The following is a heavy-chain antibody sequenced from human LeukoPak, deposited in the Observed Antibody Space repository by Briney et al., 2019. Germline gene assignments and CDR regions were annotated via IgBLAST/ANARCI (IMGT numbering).Heavy chain of an antibody. CDR1: GFTFSSYA. CDR2: ISGSGGST. CDR3: AKDPDYSGYDYYYYYYMDV. D-gene: IGHD5-12*01. J-gene: IGHJ6*03. V-gene: IGHV3-23*01. Sequence: RGSLRLSCAASGFTFSSYAMSWVRQAPGKGLEWVSAISGSGGSTYYADSVKGRFTISRDNSKNTLYLQMNSLRAEDTAVYYCAKDPDYSGYDYYYYYYMDVWGKGTTVTVSS.